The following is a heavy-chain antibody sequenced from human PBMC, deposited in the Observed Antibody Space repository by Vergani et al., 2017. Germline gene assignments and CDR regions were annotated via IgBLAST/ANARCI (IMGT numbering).Heavy chain of an antibody. V-gene: IGHV1-18*04. Sequence: QVQLVQSGAEVKKPGASVKVSCKASGYTFTSYGISWVRQAPGQGLEWMGWISDYNGNTNYAQKPQGRLTITTDTTTSTAYMVMRGLRSDDTAVYYCAREPYLEQQWLTQIPLDYYDYYGMDVWGQGTTVTVSS. D-gene: IGHD6-19*01. CDR2: ISDYNGNT. J-gene: IGHJ6*02. CDR3: AREPYLEQQWLTQIPLDYYDYYGMDV. CDR1: GYTFTSYG.